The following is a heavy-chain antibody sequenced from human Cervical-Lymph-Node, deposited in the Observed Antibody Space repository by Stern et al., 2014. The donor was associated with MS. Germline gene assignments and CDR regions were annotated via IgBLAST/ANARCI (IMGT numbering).Heavy chain of an antibody. CDR1: GHTVTSYS. D-gene: IGHD4-17*01. V-gene: IGHV1-46*01. Sequence: VHLVESGAEVRKPGASVKISCKTSGHTVTSYSMHWIRQAPGQGLEWIAVFSPSTNRTTLAQNFPGRVTVSWDTSTSILYLGLSSLRSADTAVYYCATPLPYAMWGQGTLVTVSS. J-gene: IGHJ4*02. CDR2: FSPSTNRT. CDR3: ATPLPYAM.